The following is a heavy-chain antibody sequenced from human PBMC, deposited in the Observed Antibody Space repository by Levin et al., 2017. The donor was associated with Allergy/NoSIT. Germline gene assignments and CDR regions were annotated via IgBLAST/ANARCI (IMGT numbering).Heavy chain of an antibody. D-gene: IGHD3-9*01. CDR1: GYTFTSFG. J-gene: IGHJ4*02. Sequence: GESLKISCKASGYTFTSFGLSWARQAPGQGLEWMGWISAYTGNTNYAQKLQDRVTMTTDTSTRTAYIELRSLRSDDTAVYYCARDYDTLTGYYSDYWGQGTLVTVSS. CDR3: ARDYDTLTGYYSDY. V-gene: IGHV1-18*01. CDR2: ISAYTGNT.